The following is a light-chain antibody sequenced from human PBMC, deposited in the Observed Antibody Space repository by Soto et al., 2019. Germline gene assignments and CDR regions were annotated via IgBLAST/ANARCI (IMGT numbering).Light chain of an antibody. CDR3: LQHNNYPWT. V-gene: IGKV1-5*01. Sequence: EIQMTKSPSTLSASVGDRVTITCRASQSISSWLAWYQQKPGKAPKLLIYDASSLESGVPSRFSGSGSGTEFTLTISSLQPEDFATYYCLQHNNYPWTFGQGTKVDIK. CDR1: QSISSW. CDR2: DAS. J-gene: IGKJ1*01.